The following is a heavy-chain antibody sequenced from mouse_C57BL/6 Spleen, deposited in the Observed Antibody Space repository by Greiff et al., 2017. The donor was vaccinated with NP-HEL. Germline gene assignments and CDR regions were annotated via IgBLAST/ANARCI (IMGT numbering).Heavy chain of an antibody. J-gene: IGHJ1*03. CDR1: GYTFTSYW. V-gene: IGHV1-50*01. CDR2: IDPSDSYT. CDR3: ARSLYDYDGWYFDV. D-gene: IGHD2-4*01. Sequence: QVQLQQPGAELVKPGASVKLSCKASGYTFTSYWMQWVKQRPGQGLEWIGEIDPSDSYTNYNQQFKGKATLTVDTSSSTAYMQLSSLTSEDSAVYYCARSLYDYDGWYFDVWGTGTTVTVSS.